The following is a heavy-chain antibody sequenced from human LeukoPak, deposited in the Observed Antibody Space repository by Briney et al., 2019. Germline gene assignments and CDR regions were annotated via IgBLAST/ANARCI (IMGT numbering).Heavy chain of an antibody. CDR3: VRWAGRLISSSWSDY. Sequence: VASVKVSCKASGYTFPRYGISWVRQAPGQGLEWMGWINAYNGNTNYAQMLQGRVTMTTDTSTSTAYMELGSLRSDDTAVYYCVRWAGRLISSSWSDYWGQGTLVTVSS. J-gene: IGHJ4*02. D-gene: IGHD6-13*01. CDR2: INAYNGNT. V-gene: IGHV1-18*01. CDR1: GYTFPRYG.